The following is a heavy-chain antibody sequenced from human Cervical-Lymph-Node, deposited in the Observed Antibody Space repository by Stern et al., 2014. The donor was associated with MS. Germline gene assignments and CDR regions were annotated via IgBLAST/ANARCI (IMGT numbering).Heavy chain of an antibody. CDR3: ARDRRAFHDY. V-gene: IGHV3-7*01. CDR1: GFSFGTSW. Sequence: EVQLVESGGGLVQPGGSLRLSCVASGFSFGTSWMSWVRQPPGRGLEWVANIRQDGYDKFYVDSVKGRFTISRDNARNSLYLQMNSLTVADTAVYYCARDRRAFHDYWGQGTHVAVSS. CDR2: IRQDGYDK. D-gene: IGHD2/OR15-2a*01. J-gene: IGHJ4*02.